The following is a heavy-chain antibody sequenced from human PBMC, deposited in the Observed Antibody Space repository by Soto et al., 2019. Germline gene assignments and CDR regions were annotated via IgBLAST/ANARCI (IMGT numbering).Heavy chain of an antibody. J-gene: IGHJ4*02. Sequence: LRVSCAASGFTFGDYAMQWVRQAPGKGLEWVSAISWNSGSIDYADSVKGRFTISRDNAKNSLYLQMNSLRAEDTALYYCAKSHTTSGWYVTTDYWGQGTRVTVSS. CDR3: AKSHTTSGWYVTTDY. V-gene: IGHV3-9*01. D-gene: IGHD6-19*01. CDR2: ISWNSGSI. CDR1: GFTFGDYA.